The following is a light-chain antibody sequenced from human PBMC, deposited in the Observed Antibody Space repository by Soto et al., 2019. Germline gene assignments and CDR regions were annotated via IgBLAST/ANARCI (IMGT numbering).Light chain of an antibody. Sequence: DIVMTQSPDSLRVSLGERATISCTSSLNIYFKSNNRNYLAWYQQKTGQPPKLLVYWASTRESGVPHRFTGSGSGTYFTLTIDNVQPDDVAVYYCQQYFITPLTFGGGTRVDIK. CDR1: LNIYFKSNNRNY. J-gene: IGKJ4*01. CDR2: WAS. CDR3: QQYFITPLT. V-gene: IGKV4-1*01.